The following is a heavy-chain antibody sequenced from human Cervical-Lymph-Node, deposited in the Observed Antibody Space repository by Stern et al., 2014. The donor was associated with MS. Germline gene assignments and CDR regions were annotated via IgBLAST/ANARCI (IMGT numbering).Heavy chain of an antibody. CDR1: GFTFSSYS. V-gene: IGHV3-48*02. J-gene: IGHJ1*01. Sequence: EVHLVESGGGLVQPGGSLRLSCAASGFTFSSYSMNWVRQAPGKGLEWVSYISSSSSTIYYADSVKGRFTISRDNAKNSLYLQMNSLRDEDTAVYYCATDLRFRHGGNFQHWGQGTLVTVSS. CDR2: ISSSSSTI. CDR3: ATDLRFRHGGNFQH. D-gene: IGHD2/OR15-2a*01.